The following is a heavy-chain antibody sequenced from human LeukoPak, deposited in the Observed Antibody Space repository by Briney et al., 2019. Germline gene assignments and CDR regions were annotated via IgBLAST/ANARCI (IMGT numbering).Heavy chain of an antibody. CDR1: GGSISNYY. CDR3: ARGSQSLGYCSGGSCRAKIFDY. J-gene: IGHJ4*02. Sequence: WETLSLTCTVSGGSISNYYWSWIRQPPGKGLECIGYVSYSGRTNHNPSLKSRVTISADTSKNQFSLKLSSVTAADTAVYYCARGSQSLGYCSGGSCRAKIFDYWGQGTLVTVSS. CDR2: VSYSGRT. D-gene: IGHD2-15*01. V-gene: IGHV4-59*12.